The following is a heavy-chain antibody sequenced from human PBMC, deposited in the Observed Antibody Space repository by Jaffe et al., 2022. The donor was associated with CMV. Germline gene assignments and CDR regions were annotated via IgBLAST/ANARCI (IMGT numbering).Heavy chain of an antibody. CDR2: ISGSGGST. CDR1: GFTFSSYA. D-gene: IGHD3-3*01. V-gene: IGHV3-23*01. Sequence: EVQLLESGGGLVQPGGSLRLSCAASGFTFSSYAMSWVRQAPGKGLEWVSAISGSGGSTYYADSVKGRFTISRDNSKNTLYLQMNSLRAEDTAVYYCAKDSLRFLEWLLYRNYYYGMDVWGQGTTVTVSS. CDR3: AKDSLRFLEWLLYRNYYYGMDV. J-gene: IGHJ6*02.